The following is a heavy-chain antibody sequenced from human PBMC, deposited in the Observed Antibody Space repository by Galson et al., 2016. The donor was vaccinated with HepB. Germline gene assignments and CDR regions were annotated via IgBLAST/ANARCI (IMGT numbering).Heavy chain of an antibody. CDR2: TYYRSKWYN. D-gene: IGHD6-13*01. CDR3: ARRGSKEKRYFDL. J-gene: IGHJ2*01. Sequence: CAISGDSVSSNSVTWNWIRQSPSRGLEWLGRTYYRSKWYNGYAVSVKSRMTINPDTSKNQFSLQLNSVTPEDTAVYYCARRGSKEKRYFDLWGRGTLVTVAS. CDR1: GDSVSSNSVT. V-gene: IGHV6-1*01.